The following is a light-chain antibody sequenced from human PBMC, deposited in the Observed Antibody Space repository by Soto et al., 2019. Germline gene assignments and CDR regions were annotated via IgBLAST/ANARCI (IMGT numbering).Light chain of an antibody. CDR3: QQYKNWPL. Sequence: EIVMTQSPATWSVSPWERFTLSCRTSHSVNSHVAWYQQKPGQAPRLLLYGASTRATGIPVRFSGSGFGTELTLTISSLQSEDFAVYYCQQYKNWPLFGQGTRLEIK. J-gene: IGKJ5*01. V-gene: IGKV3-15*01. CDR2: GAS. CDR1: HSVNSH.